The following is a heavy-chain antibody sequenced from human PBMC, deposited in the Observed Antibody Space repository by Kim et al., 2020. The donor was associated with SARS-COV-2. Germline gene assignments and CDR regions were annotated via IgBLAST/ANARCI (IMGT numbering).Heavy chain of an antibody. V-gene: IGHV3-7*01. CDR1: GFTVGTDW. CDR3: AREPSAGST. CDR2: INTDGSQR. Sequence: GGSLRLSCVASGFTVGTDWMTWVRQAPGKGPEWVANINTDGSQRNYVDSVRGRFSISIDIAKNSLFLQMNSLRVEDTAVYYCAREPSAGSTWGQGTLVTVSS. J-gene: IGHJ5*02.